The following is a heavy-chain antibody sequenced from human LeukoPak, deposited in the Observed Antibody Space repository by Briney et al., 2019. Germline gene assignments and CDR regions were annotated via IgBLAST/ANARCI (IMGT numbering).Heavy chain of an antibody. CDR1: GFTFSSYA. D-gene: IGHD3-22*01. Sequence: PGGSLRLSCAASGFTFSSYAMHWVRQAPGKGLEWVAVISYDGSNKYYADSVKGRFTISRDNSKNTLYLQMNSLRAEDTAVYYCAKDLRYYYDPTMDYWGQGTLVTVSS. J-gene: IGHJ4*02. CDR2: ISYDGSNK. CDR3: AKDLRYYYDPTMDY. V-gene: IGHV3-30*07.